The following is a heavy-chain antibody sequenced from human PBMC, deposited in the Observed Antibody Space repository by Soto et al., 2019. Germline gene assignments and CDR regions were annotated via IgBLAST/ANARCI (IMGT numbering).Heavy chain of an antibody. CDR3: ARASLGYCSSISCRSNWFDP. Sequence: QVQLQESGPGLVKPSQTLSLTCTVSGGSIRSGDYYWNWIRQHPGKGLEWIGYIYYSGSTYYNPSLKSRVTISVDTSKTQFSLKLSSVTAADTAVYYCARASLGYCSSISCRSNWFDPWGQGTLVTVSS. D-gene: IGHD2-2*01. J-gene: IGHJ5*02. CDR2: IYYSGST. V-gene: IGHV4-31*03. CDR1: GGSIRSGDYY.